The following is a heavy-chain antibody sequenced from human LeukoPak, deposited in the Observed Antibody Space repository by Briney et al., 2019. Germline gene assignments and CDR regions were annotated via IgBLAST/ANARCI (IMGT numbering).Heavy chain of an antibody. D-gene: IGHD6-19*01. V-gene: IGHV3-30-3*01. Sequence: GGSLRPSCAASGFTFSSYAMHWVRQVPGKGLEWVAVISYDGSNKYYADSVKGRFTISRDNSKNTLYLQMNSLRAEDTAVYCCARDRSSGWFDCWGQGTLVTVSS. CDR3: ARDRSSGWFDC. J-gene: IGHJ4*02. CDR1: GFTFSSYA. CDR2: ISYDGSNK.